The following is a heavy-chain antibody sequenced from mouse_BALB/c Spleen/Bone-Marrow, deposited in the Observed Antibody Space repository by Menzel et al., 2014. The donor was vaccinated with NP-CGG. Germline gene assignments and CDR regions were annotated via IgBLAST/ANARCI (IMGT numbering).Heavy chain of an antibody. J-gene: IGHJ4*01. CDR2: ILPGSGST. D-gene: IGHD6-1*01. V-gene: IGHV1-9*01. Sequence: VMLVESGAVLMKPGASVKISCKVTGYTFCSYWIEWVKQRPGHGLEWIGEILPGSGSTNYNEKFKGKATFTADTSSNTAYMQLSSLTSEDSAVYYCARASWDYWGQGTSVTVSS. CDR3: ARASWDY. CDR1: GYTFCSYW.